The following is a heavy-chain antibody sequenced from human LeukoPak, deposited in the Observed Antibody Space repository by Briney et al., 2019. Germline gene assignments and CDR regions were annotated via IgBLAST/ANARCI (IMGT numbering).Heavy chain of an antibody. V-gene: IGHV1-2*06. CDR1: GYTFTGYY. J-gene: IGHJ3*02. Sequence: ASVKVSCKASGYTFTGYYMHWVRQAPGQGLEWMGRINPNSGGTNYSQKFQGRVTMTRDTSISTAYMELSRLRSDDTAVYYCARDPEIVGATGNAFDIWGQGTMVTVSS. CDR3: ARDPEIVGATGNAFDI. D-gene: IGHD1-26*01. CDR2: INPNSGGT.